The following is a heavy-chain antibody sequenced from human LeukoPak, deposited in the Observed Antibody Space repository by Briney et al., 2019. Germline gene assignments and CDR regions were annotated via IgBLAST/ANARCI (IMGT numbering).Heavy chain of an antibody. D-gene: IGHD6-13*01. CDR1: GFTFSSYA. CDR3: AKGPRSSWSLNWFDP. Sequence: GGSLRLSCAASGFTFSSYAMSWVRQAPGKGLEWVSTISGSGGSTYYADSVKGRFTVSRDNSKNTLYLQMNSLRAEDTAVYYCAKGPRSSWSLNWFDPWGQGTLVTVSS. V-gene: IGHV3-23*01. J-gene: IGHJ5*02. CDR2: ISGSGGST.